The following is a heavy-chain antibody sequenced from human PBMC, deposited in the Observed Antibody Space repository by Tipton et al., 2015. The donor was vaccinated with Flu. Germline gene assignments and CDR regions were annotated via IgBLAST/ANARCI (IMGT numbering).Heavy chain of an antibody. J-gene: IGHJ4*02. V-gene: IGHV4-38-2*02. CDR1: GDSLRSDYY. CDR3: ARDGGRGSSPYYFDY. CDR2: IYYTGNT. D-gene: IGHD3-16*01. Sequence: LSCAVSGDSLRSDYYWGWIRQPPGKGLEWIGNIYYTGNTYYNPSLKSRVTISVDASKNQFSLKLSSVTAADTAVYYCARDGGRGSSPYYFDYWGQGTLVTVSS.